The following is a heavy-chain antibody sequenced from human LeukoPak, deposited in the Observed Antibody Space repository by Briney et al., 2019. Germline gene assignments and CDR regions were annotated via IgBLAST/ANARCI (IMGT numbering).Heavy chain of an antibody. CDR1: GFTFSSYA. Sequence: GGSLRLSCVVSGFTFSSYAMSWVRQAPGKGLEWVSSISGSGGSTYYADSVQGRFTISRDNSKNTLYLQMNSLKTEDTAVYYCATVSKWRFAGSYVNDYWGQGTLVTVSS. V-gene: IGHV3-23*01. J-gene: IGHJ4*02. D-gene: IGHD1-26*01. CDR3: ATVSKWRFAGSYVNDY. CDR2: ISGSGGST.